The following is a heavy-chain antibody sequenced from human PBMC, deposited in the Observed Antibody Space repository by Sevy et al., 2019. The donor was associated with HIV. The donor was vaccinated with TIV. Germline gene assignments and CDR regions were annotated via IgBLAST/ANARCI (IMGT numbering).Heavy chain of an antibody. V-gene: IGHV3-30*18. CDR3: AKDLLQLTIKELAQDYYYGMDV. J-gene: IGHJ6*02. CDR2: SSYDGHTN. CDR1: GFSFSNFG. Sequence: GGSLRLSCIASGFSFSNFGMHWVRQAPGKGLEWVAISSYDGHTNYFGDSVKGRFTISRDNSKNTLYLQMNSLRVQDTAGYYCAKDLLQLTIKELAQDYYYGMDVWGQGTTVTVSS. D-gene: IGHD4-4*01.